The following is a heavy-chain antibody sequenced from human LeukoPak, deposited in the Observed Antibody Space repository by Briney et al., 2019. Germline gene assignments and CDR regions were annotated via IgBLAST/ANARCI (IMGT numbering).Heavy chain of an antibody. V-gene: IGHV1-2*02. Sequence: ASVKVSCKASGYTFTVYYMHWVRQAPGQGLEWMGWINPNSGGTNYAQNFQGRVTMTRDTSISTAYMELSRLRSDDTAVYYYARDGNWGSLRGAFDIWGQGTMVTVSS. D-gene: IGHD7-27*01. CDR2: INPNSGGT. CDR1: GYTFTVYY. CDR3: ARDGNWGSLRGAFDI. J-gene: IGHJ3*02.